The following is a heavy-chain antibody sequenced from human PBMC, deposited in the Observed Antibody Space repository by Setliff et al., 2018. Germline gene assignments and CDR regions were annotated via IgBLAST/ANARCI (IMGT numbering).Heavy chain of an antibody. J-gene: IGHJ6*03. CDR2: IYTSWST. Sequence: PSETLSLTCTVSGDPMSSRRYYWAWIRQPAGKGLEWIGQIYTSWSTNYNPSLKSRVTISLDTSNNQFSLSLSSVTAADTAVYYCARMSGFQYGDVWGKGTTVTVS. CDR1: GDPMSSRRYY. D-gene: IGHD3-3*01. V-gene: IGHV4-61*09. CDR3: ARMSGFQYGDV.